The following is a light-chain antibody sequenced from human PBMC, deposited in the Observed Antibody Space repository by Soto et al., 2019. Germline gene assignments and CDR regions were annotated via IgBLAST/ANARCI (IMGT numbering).Light chain of an antibody. CDR3: QQRSNWPT. V-gene: IGKV3-11*01. Sequence: EIVLTQSPATLSLSPGERATLSCRASQSVSSYLAWYQQKPGQAPKLHIYDASNRATGIPARFSGSGSGTDFTLAISSLGHEEFAVYYCQQRSNWPTFGQETKVEIK. CDR1: QSVSSY. J-gene: IGKJ1*01. CDR2: DAS.